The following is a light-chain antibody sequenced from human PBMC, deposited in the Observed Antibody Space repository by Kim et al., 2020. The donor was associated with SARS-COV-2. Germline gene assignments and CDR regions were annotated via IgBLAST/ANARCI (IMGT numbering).Light chain of an antibody. CDR2: DVS. Sequence: QSITISCTGTSSDVGGYNYVSWYQQHPGKAPKLMIYDVSKRPSGVSNRFSGSKSGNTASLTISGLQAEDEADYYCSSYTSRSTVVFGGGTKLTVL. CDR1: SSDVGGYNY. J-gene: IGLJ2*01. V-gene: IGLV2-14*04. CDR3: SSYTSRSTVV.